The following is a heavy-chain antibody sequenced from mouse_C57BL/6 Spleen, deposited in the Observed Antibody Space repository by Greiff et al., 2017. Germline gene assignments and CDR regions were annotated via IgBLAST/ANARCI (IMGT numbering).Heavy chain of an antibody. Sequence: QVQLQQSGAELVKPGASVKLSCKASGYTFTDYWMHWVKQRPVQGLEWIGSIDPKSGGTTYNEKFKSKATLTVDKPSSTAYMQLSSLTSEDSAVYYCARPFATVVNSMDYWGQGTSLTVSS. J-gene: IGHJ4*01. CDR3: ARPFATVVNSMDY. D-gene: IGHD1-1*01. V-gene: IGHV1-72*01. CDR1: GYTFTDYW. CDR2: IDPKSGGT.